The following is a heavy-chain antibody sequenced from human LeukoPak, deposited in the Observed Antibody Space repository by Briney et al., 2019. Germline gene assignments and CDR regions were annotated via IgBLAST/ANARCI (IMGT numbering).Heavy chain of an antibody. D-gene: IGHD3-3*01. Sequence: GGSLRLSCAASGFTFSSYGMSWVRQAPGKGLEWVSAISGSGGSTYYADSVKGRFTISRDNSKNTLYLQMNSLRAEDTAVYYCAKDGYDFWSGYPCWGQGTLVTVSS. V-gene: IGHV3-23*01. CDR3: AKDGYDFWSGYPC. CDR1: GFTFSSYG. J-gene: IGHJ4*02. CDR2: ISGSGGST.